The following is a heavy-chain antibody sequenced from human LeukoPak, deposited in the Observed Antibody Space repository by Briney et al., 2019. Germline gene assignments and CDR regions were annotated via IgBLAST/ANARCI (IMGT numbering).Heavy chain of an antibody. CDR2: NSHAGDT. CDR3: ARGAVGAFDH. Sequence: SATLSLTCTVSGYSITSAYNWCLVRQPRGKLVEMIASNSHAGDTYYNPSLKSRVTISADTSKNHFSLILASVTAPDTAVYFCARGAVGAFDHGGGGTLVTVSS. J-gene: IGHJ4*02. D-gene: IGHD4-23*01. CDR1: GYSITSAYN. V-gene: IGHV4-38-2*02.